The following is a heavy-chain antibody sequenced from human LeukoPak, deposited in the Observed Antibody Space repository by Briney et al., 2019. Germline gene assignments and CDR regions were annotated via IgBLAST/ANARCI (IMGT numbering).Heavy chain of an antibody. J-gene: IGHJ4*02. CDR1: GFTFTSSA. CDR3: AALEDEIAAAQYYFDY. V-gene: IGHV1-58*01. D-gene: IGHD6-13*01. Sequence: SVKVSCKASGFTFTSSAVRWVRQARGQRLEWIGWIVVGSGNTNYAQKFQERVTITRDMSTSTAYMELSSLRSEDTAVYYCAALEDEIAAAQYYFDYWGQGTLVTVSS. CDR2: IVVGSGNT.